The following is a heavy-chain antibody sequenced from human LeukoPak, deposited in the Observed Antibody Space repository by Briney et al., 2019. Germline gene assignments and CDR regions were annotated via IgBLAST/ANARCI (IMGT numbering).Heavy chain of an antibody. J-gene: IGHJ4*02. V-gene: IGHV3-33*06. CDR2: IWYDGSNK. D-gene: IGHD6-19*01. CDR1: GFTFSSYG. CDR3: AKDLDGSGWPLDY. Sequence: GGSLRLSCAASGFTFSSYGMHWVRQAPGKGLEWVAVIWYDGSNKYYADSVKGRFTISRDNSKDTLYLQMNSLRAEDTAVYYCAKDLDGSGWPLDYWGQGTLVTVSS.